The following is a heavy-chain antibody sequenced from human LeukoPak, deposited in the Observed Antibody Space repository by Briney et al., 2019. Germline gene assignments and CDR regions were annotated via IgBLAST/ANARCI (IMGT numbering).Heavy chain of an antibody. J-gene: IGHJ4*02. D-gene: IGHD3-22*01. CDR3: TRDRYYASSGYSDY. V-gene: IGHV3-21*01. CDR2: ISSGSRYI. CDR1: GFTFSTCT. Sequence: GGSLRLSCAASGFTFSTCTMNWVRQAPGKGLEWVSSISSGSRYIHYADSVKGRFTISRDNAKNSLDLQMDSLRAEDTAVYYCTRDRYYASSGYSDYWGQGTLVTVSS.